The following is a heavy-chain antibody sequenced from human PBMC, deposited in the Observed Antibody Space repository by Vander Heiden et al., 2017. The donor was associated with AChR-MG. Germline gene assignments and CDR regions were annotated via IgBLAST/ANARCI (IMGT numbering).Heavy chain of an antibody. CDR1: GFTFRSYT. V-gene: IGHV3-23*01. J-gene: IGHJ4*02. Sequence: EVQLLESGGGLVQPGGSLRLPCPASGFTFRSYTMTLLPRAPGKGLEWVSAISDSGGSTFYADSVKGRFTISRDNSKNTLYLQLNSLRAEDTALYYCAKPNLVSTINYYFDYWGQGTLVTVSS. D-gene: IGHD3-9*01. CDR2: ISDSGGST. CDR3: AKPNLVSTINYYFDY.